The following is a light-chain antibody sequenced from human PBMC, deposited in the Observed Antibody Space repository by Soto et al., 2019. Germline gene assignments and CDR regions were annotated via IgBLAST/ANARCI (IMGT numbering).Light chain of an antibody. V-gene: IGKV3-20*01. CDR3: QQYAASPRT. CDR2: GAS. CDR1: QSVRSD. Sequence: EIVMNQSPSTLSVKQGERATLSCRASQSVRSDLAWYHQKPGTAPRLLLSGASSRATGIPDGFSGSGSATDFTLTISRLEPEDFAVYYCQQYAASPRTFGQGTKVDIK. J-gene: IGKJ1*01.